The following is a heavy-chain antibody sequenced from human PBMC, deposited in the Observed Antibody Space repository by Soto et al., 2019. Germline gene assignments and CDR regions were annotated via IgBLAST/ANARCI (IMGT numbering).Heavy chain of an antibody. D-gene: IGHD6-13*01. V-gene: IGHV4-61*01. CDR3: AKSGVDSSSWYNWFDP. J-gene: IGHJ5*02. CDR2: IYYSGST. CDR1: GGSVSSGSYY. Sequence: SETLSLTCTVSGGSVSSGSYYWSWIRQPPGKGLEWIGYIYYSGSTNYNPSLKSRVTISVDTSKNQFSLKLSSVTAADTAVYYCAKSGVDSSSWYNWFDPWGQGTLVPSPQ.